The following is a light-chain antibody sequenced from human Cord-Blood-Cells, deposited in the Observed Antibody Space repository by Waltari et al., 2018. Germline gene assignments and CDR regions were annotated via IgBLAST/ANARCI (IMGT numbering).Light chain of an antibody. CDR2: AAS. CDR3: QQSYSTPPGVT. CDR1: QSISSY. J-gene: IGKJ4*01. Sequence: EIQMTQSPSSLSASVGDRGTLTCRASQSISSYLNWYQQKPGKAPKLLIYAASSLQSGVPSRFSGSGSETDFTLTISSLQPEDFATYYCQQSYSTPPGVTFGGGTKVEIK. V-gene: IGKV1-39*01.